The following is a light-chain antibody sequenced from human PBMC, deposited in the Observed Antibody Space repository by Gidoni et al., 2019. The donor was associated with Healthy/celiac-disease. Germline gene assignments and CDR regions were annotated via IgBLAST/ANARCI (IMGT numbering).Light chain of an antibody. J-gene: IGKJ4*01. CDR1: QSCNSN. Sequence: EIVMTQSPAPLSVSPGDRASLSCRASQSCNSNLAWYQQKPGQAPRLLIYGASTRATGIPARFSGSGSGTEFTLTISSLQSEDFAVYYCQKYNNWPPLTFGGGTKVEIK. V-gene: IGKV3-15*01. CDR3: QKYNNWPPLT. CDR2: GAS.